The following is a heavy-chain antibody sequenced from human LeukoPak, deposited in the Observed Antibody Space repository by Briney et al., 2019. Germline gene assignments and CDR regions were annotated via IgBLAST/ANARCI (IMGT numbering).Heavy chain of an antibody. CDR1: GFTFSSNA. J-gene: IGHJ6*02. CDR3: VKVKGMYYYYGMDV. Sequence: GGSLRLSCAASGFTFSSNAMSWVRQAPGKGLEWVSAISGSGGSTHYADSVKGRFTISRDNSKNTLYLQMNSLRAEDTAVYYCVKVKGMYYYYGMDVWGQGTTVTVSS. V-gene: IGHV3-23*01. CDR2: ISGSGGST.